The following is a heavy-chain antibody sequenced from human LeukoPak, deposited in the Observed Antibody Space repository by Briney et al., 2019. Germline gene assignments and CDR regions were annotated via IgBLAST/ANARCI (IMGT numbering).Heavy chain of an antibody. CDR3: VLRITILRGAFDI. D-gene: IGHD3-10*01. CDR1: GGSISSSNW. CDR2: IYHSGST. Sequence: SGTLSLTCAVSGGSISSSNWWSWVRQPPGKGLEWIGEIYHSGSTNYNPSLKSRVTISVDKSKNQFSPKLSSVTAADTAVYYCVLRITILRGAFDIWGQGTMVTVSS. J-gene: IGHJ3*02. V-gene: IGHV4-4*02.